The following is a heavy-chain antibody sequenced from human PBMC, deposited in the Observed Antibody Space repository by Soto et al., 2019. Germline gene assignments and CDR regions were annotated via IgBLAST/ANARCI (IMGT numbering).Heavy chain of an antibody. CDR2: IIPIFGTA. Sequence: ASVKVSCKASGGTFSSYAISWVRQAPGQGLEWMGGIIPIFGTANYAQKFQGRVTINADESTSTAYMELSSLRSEDTALYYCARDRLGYYDSSGYYNPYYYFDYWGQGTLVTVSS. V-gene: IGHV1-69*13. CDR3: ARDRLGYYDSSGYYNPYYYFDY. J-gene: IGHJ4*02. CDR1: GGTFSSYA. D-gene: IGHD3-22*01.